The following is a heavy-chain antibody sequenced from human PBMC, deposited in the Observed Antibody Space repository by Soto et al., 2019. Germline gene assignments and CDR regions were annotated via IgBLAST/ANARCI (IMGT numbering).Heavy chain of an antibody. CDR2: ISPGSYMR. V-gene: IGHV3-11*01. Sequence: VGSLRLSCAVSGFSLRDYYMTWIRQAPGKGLELLSYISPGSYMRTYGCSVECGFTNSRNNAKNLRYLHMNSLPAEDTAGYYCTRDPRITGFRGQGTLVTVSS. CDR1: GFSLRDYY. D-gene: IGHD3-16*01. J-gene: IGHJ4*02. CDR3: TRDPRITGF.